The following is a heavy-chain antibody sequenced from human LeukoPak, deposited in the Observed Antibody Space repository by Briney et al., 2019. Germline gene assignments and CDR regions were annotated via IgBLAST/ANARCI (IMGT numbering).Heavy chain of an antibody. CDR2: MNPNSGNT. CDR3: ARRTIAAAGSDFDY. Sequence: GASVKVSCKASGYTFTSYDIHWVRQATGQGLEWMGWMNPNSGNTGYAQKFQGRVTMTRNTSISTAYMELSSLRSEDTAVYYCARRTIAAAGSDFDYWGQGTLVTVSS. V-gene: IGHV1-8*01. J-gene: IGHJ4*02. CDR1: GYTFTSYD. D-gene: IGHD6-13*01.